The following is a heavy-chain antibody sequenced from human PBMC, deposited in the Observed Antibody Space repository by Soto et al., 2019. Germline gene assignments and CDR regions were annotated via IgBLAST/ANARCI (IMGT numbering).Heavy chain of an antibody. CDR2: IFHLTDIP. CDR3: ARGPLVVLNYFES. Sequence: QVQLVQSGTEVKKPGSSVKVSCKASGGTFRNYPINWVRQAPGQGLEWMGSIFHLTDIPDYAHNFQARLTISADKSTSTAYIELSSLTSDDTAMYFCARGPLVVLNYFESWGQGTLVTVSS. J-gene: IGHJ4*02. CDR1: GGTFRNYP. V-gene: IGHV1-69*02.